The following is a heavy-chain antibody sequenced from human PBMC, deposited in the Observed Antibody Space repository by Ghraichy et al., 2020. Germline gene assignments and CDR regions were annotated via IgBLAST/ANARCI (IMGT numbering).Heavy chain of an antibody. J-gene: IGHJ4*02. CDR3: ARQGTLYDFWSGYPSNFDY. D-gene: IGHD3-3*01. V-gene: IGHV4-34*01. CDR1: GGSFSGYY. Sequence: SETLSLTCAVYGGSFSGYYWSWIRQPPGKGLEWIGEINHSGSTNYNPSLKSRVTISVDTSKNQFSLKLSSVTAADTAVYYCARQGTLYDFWSGYPSNFDYWGQGTLVTVSS. CDR2: INHSGST.